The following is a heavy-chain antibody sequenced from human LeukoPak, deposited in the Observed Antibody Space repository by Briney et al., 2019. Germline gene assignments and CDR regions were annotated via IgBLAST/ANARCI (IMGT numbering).Heavy chain of an antibody. J-gene: IGHJ4*02. CDR1: GYSISSGYY. V-gene: IGHV4-38-2*02. CDR2: INHSGST. D-gene: IGHD3-9*01. Sequence: SETLSLTCTVSGYSISSGYYWSWIRQPPGKGLEWIGEINHSGSTNYNPSLKSRATISVDTSKNQFSLKLSSVTAADTAVYYCARRRRPLTGYVPFDYWGQGTLVTVSS. CDR3: ARRRRPLTGYVPFDY.